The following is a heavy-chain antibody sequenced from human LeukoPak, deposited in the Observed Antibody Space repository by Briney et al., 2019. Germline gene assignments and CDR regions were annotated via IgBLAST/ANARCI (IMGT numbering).Heavy chain of an antibody. Sequence: ASVKVSCKASGYTFTSYGISWVRQAPGQGLEWMGWISAYNGNTNYAQKLQGRVPMTTDTSTSTAYMELRSLRSDDTAVYYCARRSGYDSSEDAFDIWGQGTMVTVSS. CDR3: ARRSGYDSSEDAFDI. CDR1: GYTFTSYG. D-gene: IGHD3-22*01. J-gene: IGHJ3*02. V-gene: IGHV1-18*01. CDR2: ISAYNGNT.